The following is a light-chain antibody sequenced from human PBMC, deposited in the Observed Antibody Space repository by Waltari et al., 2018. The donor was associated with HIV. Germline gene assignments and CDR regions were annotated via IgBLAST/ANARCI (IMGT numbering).Light chain of an antibody. CDR2: KAS. J-gene: IGKJ1*01. CDR1: QSVRTS. V-gene: IGKV1-5*03. CDR3: LQYEGDTRT. Sequence: DIQMTQSPSTLSASVGDRVTITCRATQSVRTSLAWYQQKHGRSPKLLIYKASTLETEGPSRFSGSGSGTEFNLTISGLLSVDFATYYCLQYEGDTRTFGRGTTV.